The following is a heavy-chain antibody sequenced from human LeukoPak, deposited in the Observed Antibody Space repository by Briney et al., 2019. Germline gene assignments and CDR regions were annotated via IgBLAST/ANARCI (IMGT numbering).Heavy chain of an antibody. V-gene: IGHV3-74*01. CDR2: IDSDGSTT. CDR1: GGTFSSYW. CDR3: ARDEGDLGDFWSGYYTAIYFDY. J-gene: IGHJ4*02. D-gene: IGHD3-3*01. Sequence: GASVKVSCKASGGTFSSYWMHWVRQAPGKGLVWVSRIDSDGSTTSYADSVKGRFTISRDNAKNSLYLQMNSLRAEDTAVYYCARDEGDLGDFWSGYYTAIYFDYWGQGTLVTVSS.